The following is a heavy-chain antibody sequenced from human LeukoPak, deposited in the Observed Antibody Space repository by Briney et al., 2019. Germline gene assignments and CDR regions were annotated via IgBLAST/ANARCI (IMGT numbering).Heavy chain of an antibody. J-gene: IGHJ6*02. Sequence: GGSLRLSCAASEFTFSGYAMSWVCQAPGKGPEWVSTITENGDRSYYTDSVKGRFTISRDISKNTLYLQMNRLRAEDTAVYYCAKGLPVSDFWSGNGYYYGMDVWGQGTTVTVS. CDR2: ITENGDRS. D-gene: IGHD3-3*01. CDR3: AKGLPVSDFWSGNGYYYGMDV. CDR1: EFTFSGYA. V-gene: IGHV3-23*01.